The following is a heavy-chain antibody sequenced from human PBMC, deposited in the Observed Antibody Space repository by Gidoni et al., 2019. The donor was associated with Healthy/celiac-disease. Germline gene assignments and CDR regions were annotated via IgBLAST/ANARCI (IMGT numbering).Heavy chain of an antibody. V-gene: IGHV3-64*01. Sequence: EVRLVESGGGLVQPGGSLRLSCAASGFPFSSYAMHLVRQAPGKGLEYVSAISSNGGSTYYANSLKGRLTTSRDNSKNTLYLQMGSLRAEDMAVYYCARVRYSGSWAPFDYWGQGTLVTVSS. CDR1: GFPFSSYA. CDR3: ARVRYSGSWAPFDY. J-gene: IGHJ4*02. CDR2: ISSNGGST. D-gene: IGHD1-26*01.